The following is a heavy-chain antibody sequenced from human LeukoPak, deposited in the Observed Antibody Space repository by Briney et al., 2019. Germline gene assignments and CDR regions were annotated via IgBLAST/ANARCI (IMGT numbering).Heavy chain of an antibody. CDR3: ARDSCSGGSCYSDY. CDR1: GFTFSSYG. Sequence: GGSLRLSCAASGFTFSSYGMHWVREAPGKGLEWVAVIWYDGSNKYYADSVKGRFTISRDNSKNTLYLQMNSLRAEDTAVYYCARDSCSGGSCYSDYWGQGTLVTVSS. D-gene: IGHD2-15*01. CDR2: IWYDGSNK. V-gene: IGHV3-33*01. J-gene: IGHJ4*02.